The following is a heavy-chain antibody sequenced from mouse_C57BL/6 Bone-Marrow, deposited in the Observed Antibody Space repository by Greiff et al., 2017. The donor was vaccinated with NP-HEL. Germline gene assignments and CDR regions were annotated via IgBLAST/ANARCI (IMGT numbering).Heavy chain of an antibody. Sequence: LEESGAELVKPGASVKISCKASGYAFSSYWMNWVKQRPGKGLEWIGQIYPGDGDTNYNGKFKGKATLTADKSSSTAYMQLSSLTSEDSAVYFCARTYYSNYVRLFAYWGQGTLVTVSA. CDR2: IYPGDGDT. D-gene: IGHD2-5*01. CDR3: ARTYYSNYVRLFAY. J-gene: IGHJ3*01. CDR1: GYAFSSYW. V-gene: IGHV1-80*01.